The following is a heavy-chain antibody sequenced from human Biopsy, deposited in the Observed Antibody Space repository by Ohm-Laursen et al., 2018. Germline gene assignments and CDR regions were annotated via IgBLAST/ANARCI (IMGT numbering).Heavy chain of an antibody. CDR2: IYYDGIT. D-gene: IGHD3-10*01. CDR1: GYSVTNDYY. J-gene: IGHJ4*02. V-gene: IGHV4-38-2*01. Sequence: SETLSLTCAVSGYSVTNDYYWGWIRQPPGKGLEWIGNIYYDGITYYNPSLKSRVTISADRSKNQFSLKLTSVTAADTAMYYCARQEFATSPLDYWGQGSLVTVSS. CDR3: ARQEFATSPLDY.